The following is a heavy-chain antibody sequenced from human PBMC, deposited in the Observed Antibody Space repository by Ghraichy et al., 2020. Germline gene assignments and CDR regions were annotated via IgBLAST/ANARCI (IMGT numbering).Heavy chain of an antibody. D-gene: IGHD3-3*01. J-gene: IGHJ5*02. CDR3: ARDGDFGVVILKQNWFDP. CDR2: ISAYNGNT. Sequence: ASVKVSCKASGYTFTSYGISCVRQAPGQGLEWMGWISAYNGNTNYAQKLQGRVTMTTDTSTSTAYMELRSLRSDDTAVYYCARDGDFGVVILKQNWFDPWGQGTLVTVSS. CDR1: GYTFTSYG. V-gene: IGHV1-18*01.